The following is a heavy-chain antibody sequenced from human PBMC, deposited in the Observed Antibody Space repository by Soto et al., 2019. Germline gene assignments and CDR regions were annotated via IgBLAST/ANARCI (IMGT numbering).Heavy chain of an antibody. CDR2: IYHSGST. J-gene: IGHJ4*02. Sequence: PSETLSLTCAVSGGSISSSNWWSWVRQPPGKGLEWIGEIYHSGSTNYNPSLKSRVNISLDKSKNQLSLTLNSVTAADTAVYYCARDQSKNGWYVSWGQGTRVTVSS. CDR3: ARDQSKNGWYVS. D-gene: IGHD6-19*01. CDR1: GGSISSSNW. V-gene: IGHV4-4*02.